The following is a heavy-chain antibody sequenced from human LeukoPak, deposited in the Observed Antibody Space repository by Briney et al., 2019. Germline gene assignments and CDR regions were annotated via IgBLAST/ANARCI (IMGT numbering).Heavy chain of an antibody. CDR3: ASSGWYGDYFDY. CDR2: ISSSSSYI. Sequence: GGSLRLSCAASGFTFSSYWMSWVRQAPGKGLEWVSSISSSSSYIYYADSVKGRFTISRDNAKNSLYLQMNSLRAEDTAVYYCASSGWYGDYFDYWGQGTLVTVSS. J-gene: IGHJ4*02. CDR1: GFTFSSYW. V-gene: IGHV3-21*01. D-gene: IGHD6-19*01.